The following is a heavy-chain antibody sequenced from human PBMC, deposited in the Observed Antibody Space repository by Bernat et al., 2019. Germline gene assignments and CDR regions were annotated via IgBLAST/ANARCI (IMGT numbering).Heavy chain of an antibody. CDR1: GFTFDDYA. J-gene: IGHJ4*02. CDR3: AKDISGIAVAGTGY. V-gene: IGHV3-43*02. CDR2: ISGDGGST. D-gene: IGHD6-19*01. Sequence: EVQLVESGGGVVQPGGSLRLSCAASGFTFDDYAMHWVRQAPGKGLEWVSLISGDGGSTYYADSVKGRFTISRDNSKNSLYLQMNSLRTEDPALYYCAKDISGIAVAGTGYWGQGTLVTVSS.